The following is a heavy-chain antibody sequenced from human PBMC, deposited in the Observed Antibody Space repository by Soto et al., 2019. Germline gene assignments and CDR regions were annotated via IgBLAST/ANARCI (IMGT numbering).Heavy chain of an antibody. V-gene: IGHV4-38-2*02. Sequence: SETLSLTCAVSGYSISSGYYWGWIRQPPGKGLEWIGSIYHSGSTYYNPSLKSRVTISVDTSKNQFSLKLSSVTAADTAVYYCARDYDILTGGDYWGQGTLVTVSS. CDR1: GYSISSGYY. J-gene: IGHJ4*02. CDR2: IYHSGST. CDR3: ARDYDILTGGDY. D-gene: IGHD3-9*01.